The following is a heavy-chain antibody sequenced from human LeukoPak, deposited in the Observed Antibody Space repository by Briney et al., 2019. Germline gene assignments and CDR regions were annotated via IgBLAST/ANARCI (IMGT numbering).Heavy chain of an antibody. CDR1: GFTFSDYY. V-gene: IGHV3-11*04. Sequence: GGSLRLSCAASGFTFSDYYMSWIRQAPGKGLEWVSYISSSGSTIYYADSVKGRFTISRDNAKNSLYLQMNSLRAEDTAVYFCAREGTGRYYYYYYIDVWGKGTTVTISS. CDR3: AREGTGRYYYYYYIDV. CDR2: ISSSGSTI. D-gene: IGHD1-1*01. J-gene: IGHJ6*03.